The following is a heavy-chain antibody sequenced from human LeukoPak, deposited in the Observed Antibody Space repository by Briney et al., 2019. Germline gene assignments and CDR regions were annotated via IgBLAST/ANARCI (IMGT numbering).Heavy chain of an antibody. CDR2: IYYSGST. Sequence: KPSETLSLTCTVSGGSISPYYWSWIRQPPGKGLEWIGYIYYSGSTNYNPSLKSRVTISVDTSKNQFSLKLSSVTAADTAVYYCASGRGVLRYFDWLLQPSTDAFDIWGQGTMVTVSS. V-gene: IGHV4-59*01. D-gene: IGHD3-9*01. CDR3: ASGRGVLRYFDWLLQPSTDAFDI. J-gene: IGHJ3*02. CDR1: GGSISPYY.